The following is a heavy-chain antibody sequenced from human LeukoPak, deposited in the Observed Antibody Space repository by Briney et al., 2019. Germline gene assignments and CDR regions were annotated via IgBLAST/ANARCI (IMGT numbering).Heavy chain of an antibody. CDR2: IDWDDDK. V-gene: IGHV2-70*11. J-gene: IGHJ6*03. D-gene: IGHD1-14*01. CDR3: ARIEPYYYYMDV. Sequence: SGPALVKPTQTLTLTCTFSGFSLSTSGMCVSWIRQPPGKALEWLARIDWDDDKYYSTALKIRLTISKDTSKNQVVLTMTNMDPVDTATYYCARIEPYYYYMDVWGKGTTVTVSS. CDR1: GFSLSTSGMC.